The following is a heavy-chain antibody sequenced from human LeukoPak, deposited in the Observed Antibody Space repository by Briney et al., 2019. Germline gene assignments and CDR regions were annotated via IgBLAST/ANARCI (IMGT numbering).Heavy chain of an antibody. V-gene: IGHV3-23*01. J-gene: IGHJ4*02. CDR3: TRDVWGDRDNYFDC. CDR1: GFTFSSYG. Sequence: GGSLRLSCAASGFTFSSYGMSWVRQAPGKGLEWVSAISGSGGSTYFADSVKGRFTISRDNAKNTLYLEMNNLRAEDTAVYYCTRDVWGDRDNYFDCWGQGTLVTVSS. D-gene: IGHD2-8*01. CDR2: ISGSGGST.